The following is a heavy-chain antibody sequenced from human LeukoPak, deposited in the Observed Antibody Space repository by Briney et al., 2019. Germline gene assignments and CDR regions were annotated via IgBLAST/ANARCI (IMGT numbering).Heavy chain of an antibody. CDR1: GYTFTGYY. CDR2: INPNSGGT. D-gene: IGHD3-3*01. J-gene: IGHJ6*03. V-gene: IGHV1-2*02. Sequence: ASVKVSCKASGYTFTGYYMHWVRQAPGQGLEWMGWINPNSGGTNYAQKFQGRVTMTRDTSISTAYMELSRLRSDDTAVYYCARGDDFWSSSYDYMDVWGKGTTVTVFS. CDR3: ARGDDFWSSSYDYMDV.